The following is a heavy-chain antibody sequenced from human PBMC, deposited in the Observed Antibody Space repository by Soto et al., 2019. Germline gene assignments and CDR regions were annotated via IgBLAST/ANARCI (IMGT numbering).Heavy chain of an antibody. CDR2: ISGSGCST. CDR1: GFTFSSYA. CDR3: AKHGTPDMTTVTHDY. V-gene: IGHV3-23*01. D-gene: IGHD4-4*01. J-gene: IGHJ4*02. Sequence: EVQLLESGGGLVQPGGSLSLSCAASGFTFSSYAMSCVRQAPGKGLEWVSAISGSGCSTYYADSVKGRFTISRDNSKNTLYLRMNSLRAEDTAVDYCAKHGTPDMTTVTHDYWGQGTLVTVSS.